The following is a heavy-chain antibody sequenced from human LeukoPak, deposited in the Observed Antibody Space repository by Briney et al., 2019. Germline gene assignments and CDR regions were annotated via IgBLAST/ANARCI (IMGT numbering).Heavy chain of an antibody. CDR3: ASYGSGSYRFDP. CDR2: IYYSGST. CDR1: GGSISSSGYY. D-gene: IGHD3-10*01. Sequence: SETLSLTCTVSGGSISSSGYYWSWIRRHPGKGLEWIGYIYYSGSTYYNPSLKSRVIISVDTSKNQFSLKLNSVTAADTAVYYCASYGSGSYRFDPWGQGTLVTVSS. V-gene: IGHV4-31*03. J-gene: IGHJ5*02.